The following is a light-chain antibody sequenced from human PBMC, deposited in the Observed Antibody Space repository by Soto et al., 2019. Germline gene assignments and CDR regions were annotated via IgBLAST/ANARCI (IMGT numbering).Light chain of an antibody. Sequence: EIVLTQSPATLSLSPGERATLSCRASQSVSSYLAWYQHKPGQAPRLLIYDASNMPTGIPLRFSGSGSGTEFTHTISSLEPADFAVYYGQQRTDWPPAFTFGQGTRLEIK. CDR2: DAS. CDR3: QQRTDWPPAFT. V-gene: IGKV3-11*01. J-gene: IGKJ5*01. CDR1: QSVSSY.